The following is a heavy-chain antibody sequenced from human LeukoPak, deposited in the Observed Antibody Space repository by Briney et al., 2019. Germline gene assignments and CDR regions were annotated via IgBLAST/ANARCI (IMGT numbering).Heavy chain of an antibody. D-gene: IGHD6-19*01. J-gene: IGHJ4*02. Sequence: PGGSLRLSCAASGFTFSSYEMNWVRQAPGKGLEWVSYISSSGSTIYYADSVKGRFTISRDNAKNSLYLQMNSLRAEDTGVYYCARRVAVADNYFDYWGQGTLVTVSS. V-gene: IGHV3-48*03. CDR3: ARRVAVADNYFDY. CDR1: GFTFSSYE. CDR2: ISSSGSTI.